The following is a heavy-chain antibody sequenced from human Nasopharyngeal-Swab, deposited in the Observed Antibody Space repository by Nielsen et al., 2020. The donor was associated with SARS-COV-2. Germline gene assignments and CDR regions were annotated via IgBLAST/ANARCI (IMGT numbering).Heavy chain of an antibody. CDR1: GFTFSSYS. D-gene: IGHD5-12*01. V-gene: IGHV3-48*01. J-gene: IGHJ4*02. Sequence: GESLKISCAASGFTFSSYSMNWVRQAPGKGLEWVSYISSSSSTIYYADSVKGRFTISRDNSKNTLFLQLNSLRAEDTAVYFCAKDKRYSTNHYVMDNWGQGTLVTVAS. CDR3: AKDKRYSTNHYVMDN. CDR2: ISSSSSTI.